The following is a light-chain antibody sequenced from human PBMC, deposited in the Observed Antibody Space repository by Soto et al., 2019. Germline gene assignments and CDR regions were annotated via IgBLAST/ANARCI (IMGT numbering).Light chain of an antibody. CDR3: SSYTSSNTYV. J-gene: IGLJ1*01. CDR1: SSDVGGYNY. CDR2: EVS. V-gene: IGLV2-14*01. Sequence: QSALTQPASVSGSPGQSITISCAGTSSDVGGYNYVSWYQQHPGKAPKLTIFEVSNRPSGVSNRFSASKSVNTASLTVSGLQTEDEADYFCSSYTSSNTYVFGTGTKVTV.